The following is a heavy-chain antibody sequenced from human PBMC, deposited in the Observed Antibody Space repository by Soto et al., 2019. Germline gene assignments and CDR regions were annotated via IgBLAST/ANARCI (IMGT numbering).Heavy chain of an antibody. CDR3: ASGSTYFYGSGTYGFDF. J-gene: IGHJ4*02. Sequence: LSLTCTVSGASISSGGYYWSWIRQHPGRGLECIGYIYYSGSTDYSPYLKSRLTISVDTSNSQFSLDLSSVTAADTAVYYCASGSTYFYGSGTYGFDFWGQGTPVTVSS. CDR2: IYYSGST. V-gene: IGHV4-31*03. D-gene: IGHD3-10*01. CDR1: GASISSGGYY.